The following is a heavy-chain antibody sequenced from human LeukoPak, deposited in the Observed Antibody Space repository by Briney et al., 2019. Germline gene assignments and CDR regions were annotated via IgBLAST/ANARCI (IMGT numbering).Heavy chain of an antibody. CDR1: GFTFSSYG. CDR3: AREQYGSDDALDI. V-gene: IGHV3-33*01. CDR2: IWFDGSNK. D-gene: IGHD4-17*01. Sequence: GGSLRLSCAASGFTFSSYGMHWGRQAPGKGLEWVAVIWFDGSNKYYADSVKGRFTVSRDNSKNTLDLQMNSLRVEDTAVYYCAREQYGSDDALDIWGRGTMVTVSS. J-gene: IGHJ3*02.